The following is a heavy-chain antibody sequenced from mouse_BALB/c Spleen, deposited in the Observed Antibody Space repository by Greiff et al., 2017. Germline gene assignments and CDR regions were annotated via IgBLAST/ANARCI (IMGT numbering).Heavy chain of an antibody. Sequence: VRGVESGPGLVAPSQSLSITCTVSGFSLTTYGVHWVRQPPGKGLEWLGVIWAGGSTNYNSALMSRLSISKDNSKSQVFLKMNSLQTDDTAMYYCARGLLMDYWGQGTSVTVSS. CDR3: ARGLLMDY. V-gene: IGHV2-9*02. CDR2: IWAGGST. D-gene: IGHD1-1*01. J-gene: IGHJ4*01. CDR1: GFSLTTYG.